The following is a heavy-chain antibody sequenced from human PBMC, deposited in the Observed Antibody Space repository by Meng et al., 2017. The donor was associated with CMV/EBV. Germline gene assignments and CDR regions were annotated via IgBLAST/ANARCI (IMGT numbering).Heavy chain of an antibody. D-gene: IGHD3-16*01. CDR2: IGTAGDT. J-gene: IGHJ4*02. CDR3: ARDWGGTSFKHLPHNDY. CDR1: GFTFSSYD. V-gene: IGHV3-13*03. Sequence: GESLKISCAACGFTFSSYDMHWVRQATGKGLEWVSAIGTAGDTYYPGSVKGQFTISRENAKNSLYLQMNSLRAGDTAVYYCARDWGGTSFKHLPHNDYWGQGTLVTVSS.